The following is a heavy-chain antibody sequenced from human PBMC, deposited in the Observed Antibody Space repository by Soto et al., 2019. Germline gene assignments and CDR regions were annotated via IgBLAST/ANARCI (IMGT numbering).Heavy chain of an antibody. J-gene: IGHJ4*02. Sequence: RASVKVSCKSFGYSFTSFDVHWVRQASGQGLEWMGRIDPSDSYTNYSPSFQGHVTISADKSISTAYLQWSSLKASDTAMYYCARQDIVVVVADYWGQGTLVTVSS. CDR1: GYSFTSFD. CDR3: ARQDIVVVVADY. D-gene: IGHD2-15*01. CDR2: IDPSDSYT. V-gene: IGHV5-10-1*01.